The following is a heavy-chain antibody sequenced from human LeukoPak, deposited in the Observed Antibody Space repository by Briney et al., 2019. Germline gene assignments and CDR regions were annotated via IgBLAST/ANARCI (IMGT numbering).Heavy chain of an antibody. Sequence: GGSLRLSCAASGFTFSSYGMHWVRQAPGKGLEWVAVIWYDGSNKYYADSVKGRFTISRDNSKNTLYLQMNSLRAEDTAVYYCAKGLISGWYFDYWGQGTLVTVSS. CDR3: AKGLISGWYFDY. CDR1: GFTFSSYG. V-gene: IGHV3-30*02. CDR2: IWYDGSNK. D-gene: IGHD6-19*01. J-gene: IGHJ4*02.